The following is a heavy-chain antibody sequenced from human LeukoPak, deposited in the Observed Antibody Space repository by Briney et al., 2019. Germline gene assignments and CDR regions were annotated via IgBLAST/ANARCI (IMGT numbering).Heavy chain of an antibody. CDR3: VKDLFKAAAPDY. Sequence: PGRSLRLSCPASGFTFSSYGMHWVRQAPGKGLEWEAVISYNESNKYYADSVKGRFTISRDNSKNTLYLQMNSLRAEDTAVYYCVKDLFKAAAPDYWGQGTLVTVSS. V-gene: IGHV3-30*18. D-gene: IGHD6-13*01. CDR1: GFTFSSYG. CDR2: ISYNESNK. J-gene: IGHJ4*02.